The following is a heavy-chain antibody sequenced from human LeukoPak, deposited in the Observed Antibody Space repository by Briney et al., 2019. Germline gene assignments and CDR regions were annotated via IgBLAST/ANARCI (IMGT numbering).Heavy chain of an antibody. CDR2: IYHSGST. Sequence: EASETLSLTCTVSGYSISSGYYWGWIRQPPGKGLEWIGSIYHSGSTYYNPSLKSRVTISVDTSKSQFSLKLSSVTAADTAVYYCARDGDIVVVPAAMISPFDPWGQGTLVTVSS. V-gene: IGHV4-38-2*02. D-gene: IGHD2-2*01. J-gene: IGHJ5*02. CDR1: GYSISSGYY. CDR3: ARDGDIVVVPAAMISPFDP.